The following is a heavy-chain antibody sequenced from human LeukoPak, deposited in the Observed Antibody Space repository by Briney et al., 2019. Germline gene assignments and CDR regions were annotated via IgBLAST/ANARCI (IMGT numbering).Heavy chain of an antibody. CDR1: GGSISSSSYY. Sequence: NPSETLSLTCTVSGGSISSSSYYWGWIRQPPGKGLEWIGSIYYSGSTYYNPSLKSRVTISVDTSKNQFSLKLSSVTAADTAVYYCARHHDYDDYFDYWGQGTLVTVSS. V-gene: IGHV4-39*01. CDR2: IYYSGST. D-gene: IGHD4-17*01. J-gene: IGHJ4*02. CDR3: ARHHDYDDYFDY.